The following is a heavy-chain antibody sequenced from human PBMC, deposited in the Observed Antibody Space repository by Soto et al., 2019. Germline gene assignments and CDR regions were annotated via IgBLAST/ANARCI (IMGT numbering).Heavy chain of an antibody. J-gene: IGHJ5*02. CDR3: ARDLSSGIAAAGTSWFDP. CDR2: ISAYNGNT. Sequence: ASVKVSCKASGYTFTSYGISWVRQAPGQGLEWMGWISAYNGNTNYAQKLQGRVTMTTDTSTSTAYMELRSLRSDDAAVYYCARDLSSGIAAAGTSWFDPWGQGTLVTVSS. CDR1: GYTFTSYG. V-gene: IGHV1-18*04. D-gene: IGHD6-13*01.